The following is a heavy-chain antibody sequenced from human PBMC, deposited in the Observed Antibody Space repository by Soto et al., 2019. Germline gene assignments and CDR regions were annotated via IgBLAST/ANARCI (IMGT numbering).Heavy chain of an antibody. V-gene: IGHV1-8*01. D-gene: IGHD3-9*01. CDR3: ARGIDAGVDY. Sequence: ASVKVSCKASGYTFTTFDINWVRQATGQGLEWMGWMSPNSGNTGYAQKFQGRVTMTRDTSISTAYMELSSLTSEDTAMYYCARGIDAGVDYWGQGALVTVS. J-gene: IGHJ4*02. CDR2: MSPNSGNT. CDR1: GYTFTTFD.